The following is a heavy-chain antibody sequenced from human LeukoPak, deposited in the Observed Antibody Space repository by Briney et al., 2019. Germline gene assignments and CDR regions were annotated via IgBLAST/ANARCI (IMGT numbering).Heavy chain of an antibody. V-gene: IGHV3-30*18. CDR2: ISYDGSNK. CDR3: AKENGDSNGYYYSS. Sequence: GGSLRLSCAASGFSFSNYGMHWVRQAPGKELEWVAVISYDGSNKYYADSVKGRFTISRDNSKNTLYLQENSVRAEDTAVYYCAKENGDSNGYYYSSWGQGTLVTVSS. J-gene: IGHJ4*02. D-gene: IGHD3-22*01. CDR1: GFSFSNYG.